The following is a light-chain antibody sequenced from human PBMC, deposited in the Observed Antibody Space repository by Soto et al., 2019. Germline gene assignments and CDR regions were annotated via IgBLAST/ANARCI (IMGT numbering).Light chain of an antibody. V-gene: IGLV1-36*01. CDR3: ATWDDSLDGWV. CDR1: SSNIGRNA. J-gene: IGLJ3*02. CDR2: YDE. Sequence: QSVLTQPPSVSEAPRQTVSISCSGSSSNIGRNAVNWYQQFPGKAPKLLVYYDELLPSGVSDRVSGSRSGTSASLAISGLQSEDEADYYCATWDDSLDGWVFGRGTKLTVL.